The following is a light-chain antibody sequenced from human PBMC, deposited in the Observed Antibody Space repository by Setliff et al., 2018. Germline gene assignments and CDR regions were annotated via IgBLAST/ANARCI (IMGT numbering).Light chain of an antibody. CDR2: EVS. V-gene: IGLV2-8*01. Sequence: QSALAQPPSASGSPGQSVTISCTGTSSDVGGYNYVSWYQQHPGKAPKLMIYEVSKWPSGVPDRFSGSKSGNTASLTVSGLQADDEADYYCSAYAGSNNWGVFGTGTKVTVL. CDR3: SAYAGSNNWGV. CDR1: SSDVGGYNY. J-gene: IGLJ1*01.